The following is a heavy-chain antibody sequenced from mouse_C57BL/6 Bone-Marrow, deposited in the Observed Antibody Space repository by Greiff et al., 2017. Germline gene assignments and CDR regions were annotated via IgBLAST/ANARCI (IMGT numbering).Heavy chain of an antibody. CDR1: GFTFSDYG. Sequence: EVMLVESGGGLVKPGGSLKLSCAASGFTFSDYGMHWVRQAPEKGLEWVAYISSGSSTIYYADTVKGRFTISRDNAKNTLFLQMTSLRSEDTAMYYCARPAVVAPYAMDYWGQGTSVTVSS. D-gene: IGHD1-1*01. CDR2: ISSGSSTI. V-gene: IGHV5-17*01. J-gene: IGHJ4*01. CDR3: ARPAVVAPYAMDY.